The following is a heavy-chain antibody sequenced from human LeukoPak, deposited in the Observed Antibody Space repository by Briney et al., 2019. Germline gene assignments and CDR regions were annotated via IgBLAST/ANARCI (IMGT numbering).Heavy chain of an antibody. Sequence: ASVNVSCKASGYTFTRYYLHWVRQAPGQGLEWMGIINPSGGSTRYAQKFQGRVTMTRDTSTSTVYMELKGLRSEDTAIYYCARDGTPEYDHIWGRPQLYWGQGTLVIVSS. CDR3: ARDGTPEYDHIWGRPQLY. CDR2: INPSGGST. D-gene: IGHD3-16*01. J-gene: IGHJ4*02. V-gene: IGHV1-46*01. CDR1: GYTFTRYY.